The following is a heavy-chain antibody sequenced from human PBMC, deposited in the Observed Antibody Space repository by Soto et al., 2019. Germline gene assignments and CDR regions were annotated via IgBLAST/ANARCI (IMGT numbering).Heavy chain of an antibody. CDR1: GFTFSSYG. CDR2: ISYDGSNK. Sequence: QVQLVESGGGVVQPGRSLRLSCAASGFTFSSYGMHWVRQAPGKGLEWVAVISYDGSNKYYADSVKGRFTISRDNSKNTXYLQMNSLRAEDTAVYYCAKGRYYYDSSGYYSGFDYWGQGTLVTVSS. CDR3: AKGRYYYDSSGYYSGFDY. V-gene: IGHV3-30*18. J-gene: IGHJ4*02. D-gene: IGHD3-22*01.